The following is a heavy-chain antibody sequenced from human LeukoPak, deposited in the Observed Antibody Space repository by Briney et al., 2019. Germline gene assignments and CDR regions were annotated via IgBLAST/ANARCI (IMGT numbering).Heavy chain of an antibody. CDR3: ARIEAVTRGYNHAYYFDY. CDR2: IYHNGNT. J-gene: IGHJ4*02. Sequence: TXSLXCTVSXYSXSSXYYWGWIRQPPGKGLXXXXXIYHNGNTYYNPSLKSRVTISVDTSKKQFSLKLRTATAADTAVYYCARIEAVTRGYNHAYYFDYWGQGTLVTVSS. D-gene: IGHD5-18*01. CDR1: XYSXSSXYY. V-gene: IGHV4-38-2*02.